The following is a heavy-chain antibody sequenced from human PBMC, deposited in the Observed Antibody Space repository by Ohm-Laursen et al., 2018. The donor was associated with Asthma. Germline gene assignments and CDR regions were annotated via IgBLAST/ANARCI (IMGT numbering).Heavy chain of an antibody. CDR3: AKANTMIVVVRFDY. CDR1: GFTFSSYG. Sequence: SLRLSCAASGFTFSSYGMHWVRQAPGKGLEWVSAISGSGGSTYYADSVKGRFTISRDNSKNTLYLQMNSLRAEDTAVYYCAKANTMIVVVRFDYWGQGTLVTVSS. J-gene: IGHJ4*02. CDR2: ISGSGGST. V-gene: IGHV3-23*01. D-gene: IGHD3-22*01.